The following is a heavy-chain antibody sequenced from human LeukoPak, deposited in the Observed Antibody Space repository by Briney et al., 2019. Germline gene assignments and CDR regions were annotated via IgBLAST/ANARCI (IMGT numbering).Heavy chain of an antibody. V-gene: IGHV1-2*02. CDR3: ARGGPSGDADY. CDR2: INPNSGGT. Sequence: GASVKVSXKASGXXFTGYYMHWVRQAPGQGLEWMGWINPNSGGTNYAQRFQGRVTMTRDTSISTAYMELSRLRSDDTAVYYCARGGPSGDADYWGQGTLVTVSS. J-gene: IGHJ4*02. D-gene: IGHD4-17*01. CDR1: GXXFTGYY.